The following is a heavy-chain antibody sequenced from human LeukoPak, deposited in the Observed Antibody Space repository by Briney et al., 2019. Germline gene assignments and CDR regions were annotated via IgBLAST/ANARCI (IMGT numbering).Heavy chain of an antibody. J-gene: IGHJ1*01. CDR2: ISAYNGNT. D-gene: IGHD3-22*01. Sequence: GASVKVSCKASGYTFTSYGISWVRQAPGQGLEWMGWISAYNGNTNYAQKLQGRVTMTTDTSTSTAYMELRSLRSDDTAVYYCARDLAMIVVVPRHDAEYFQHWGQGTLVTVSS. CDR1: GYTFTSYG. V-gene: IGHV1-18*01. CDR3: ARDLAMIVVVPRHDAEYFQH.